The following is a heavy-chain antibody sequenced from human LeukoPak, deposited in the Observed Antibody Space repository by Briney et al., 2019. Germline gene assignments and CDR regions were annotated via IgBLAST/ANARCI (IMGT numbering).Heavy chain of an antibody. V-gene: IGHV4-59*01. J-gene: IGHJ4*02. Sequence: TLSETLSLTCTVPVGSISAYHWSWIRQPTGKGLEWIGYIHYSGTTNYCPSLKSRVTIALDTSKNQFSLKLNSVTAADTAVYYCARFGTSSSRFFDQWGQGTLVTVSS. CDR2: IHYSGTT. CDR1: VGSISAYH. CDR3: ARFGTSSSRFFDQ. D-gene: IGHD6-6*01.